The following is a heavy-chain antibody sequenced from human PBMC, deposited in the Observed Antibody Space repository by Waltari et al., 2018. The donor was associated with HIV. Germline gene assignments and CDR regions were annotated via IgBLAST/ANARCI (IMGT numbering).Heavy chain of an antibody. V-gene: IGHV3-74*01. D-gene: IGHD1-26*01. J-gene: IGHJ4*02. CDR2: INSDGSTT. Sequence: EVRLLESGGGVVQPGGSLRLSCAASGFTLRSNWMHWVRQAPGKGLVWVSRINSDGSTTSYADSVKGRFTISRDNAKNTLYLQMNSLRAEDTAVYYCAKGGANPIDFWGQGTLVTVSS. CDR3: AKGGANPIDF. CDR1: GFTLRSNW.